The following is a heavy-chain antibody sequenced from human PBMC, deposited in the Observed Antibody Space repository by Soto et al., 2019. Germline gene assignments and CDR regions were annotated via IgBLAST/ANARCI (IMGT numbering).Heavy chain of an antibody. J-gene: IGHJ3*01. D-gene: IGHD6-6*01. Sequence: QVQLQESGPGLVKPSQTLSLTCTVSGGAISSGGYSWTWIRQHPGKGLEWVGYIYYSGRTYYKPSLTSRISLSAAPFKTQLSVKLSSVTAADPAVYYVAASSSWKPGGFDLWGPGTTVTVLS. CDR1: GGAISSGGYS. CDR2: IYYSGRT. V-gene: IGHV4-31*03. CDR3: AASSSWKPGGFDL.